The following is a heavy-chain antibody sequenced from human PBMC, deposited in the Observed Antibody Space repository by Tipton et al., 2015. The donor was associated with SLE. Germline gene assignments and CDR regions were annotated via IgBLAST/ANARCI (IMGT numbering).Heavy chain of an antibody. D-gene: IGHD2-15*01. CDR2: ISWNSGSI. V-gene: IGHV3-9*01. CDR3: ARDGYCSGGSCLDGAFDI. J-gene: IGHJ3*02. CDR1: GFTFDDYA. Sequence: RSLRLSCAASGFTFDDYAMHWVRQAPGKGLEWVSGISWNSGSIGYADSVKGRFTISRDNAKNSLYLQMNSLRAEDTAVYYCARDGYCSGGSCLDGAFDIWGQGTMVTVSS.